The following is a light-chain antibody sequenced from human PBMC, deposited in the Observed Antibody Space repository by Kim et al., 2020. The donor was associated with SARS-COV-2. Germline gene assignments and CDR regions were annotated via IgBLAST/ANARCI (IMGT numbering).Light chain of an antibody. V-gene: IGLV1-40*01. J-gene: IGLJ3*02. CDR2: GNS. Sequence: QSVNISCTGSSSNIGAGYDVHWYQQLPGTAPKLLIYGNSNRPSGVPDRFSGSKSGTSASLAITGLQAEDEADYYCQSYDSSLSGSVFGGGTQLTVL. CDR1: SSNIGAGYD. CDR3: QSYDSSLSGSV.